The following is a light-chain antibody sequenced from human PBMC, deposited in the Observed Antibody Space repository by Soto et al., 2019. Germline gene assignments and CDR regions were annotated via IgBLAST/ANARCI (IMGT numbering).Light chain of an antibody. CDR2: AAS. V-gene: IGKV3-15*01. J-gene: IGKJ1*01. Sequence: EIVMTQSPATLSVSPGERVTLSCRASQSVSSNFAWYQQKPGQAPRLLIYAASTRATGIPARFSGSGSGTEFTLTISSLQSEDFAVYYCQQYNSWPQTFGQGTKVDIK. CDR1: QSVSSN. CDR3: QQYNSWPQT.